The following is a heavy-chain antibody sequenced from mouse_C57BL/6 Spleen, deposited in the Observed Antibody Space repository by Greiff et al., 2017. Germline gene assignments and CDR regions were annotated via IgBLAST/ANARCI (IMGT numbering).Heavy chain of an antibody. D-gene: IGHD2-5*01. CDR2: INPNYGTT. CDR3: ASEATYYSNSYAMDY. CDR1: GYSFTDYN. J-gene: IGHJ4*01. Sequence: EVKLQESGPELVKPGASVKISCKASGYSFTDYNMNWVKQSNGKSLEWIGVINPNYGTTSYNQKFKGKATLTVDQSSSTAYMQLNSLTSEDSAVYYCASEATYYSNSYAMDYWGQGTSVTVSS. V-gene: IGHV1-39*01.